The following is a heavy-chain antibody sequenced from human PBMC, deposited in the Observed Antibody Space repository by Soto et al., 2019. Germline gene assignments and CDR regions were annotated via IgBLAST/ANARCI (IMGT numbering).Heavy chain of an antibody. V-gene: IGHV3-48*02. D-gene: IGHD5-12*01. J-gene: IGHJ3*02. CDR2: ISSSSSTI. CDR3: AIIGIMARKALDAFDI. Sequence: GGSLRLSCAASGFTFSSYSMSWVRQAPGKGLKKVSYISSSSSTIYYADSVKGRFTISRDNAKNSLYLQMNSLRDEDTAVYYCAIIGIMARKALDAFDIWGQGTMVTVSS. CDR1: GFTFSSYS.